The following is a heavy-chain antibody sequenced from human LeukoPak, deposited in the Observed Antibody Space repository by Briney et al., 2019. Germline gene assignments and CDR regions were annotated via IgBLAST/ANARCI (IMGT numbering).Heavy chain of an antibody. CDR1: GVSISSSY. D-gene: IGHD3-3*01. V-gene: IGHV4-59*01. CDR3: ARLTAWNGYYDAFDI. Sequence: SETLSLPCAVSGVSISSSYWSWIRQPPGKGLEWIGYIYYSGNTNYNPSLKSRVAMSIDTSKNQFSLKLSSVTAADTAVYYCARLTAWNGYYDAFDIWGQGTMVTVSS. CDR2: IYYSGNT. J-gene: IGHJ3*02.